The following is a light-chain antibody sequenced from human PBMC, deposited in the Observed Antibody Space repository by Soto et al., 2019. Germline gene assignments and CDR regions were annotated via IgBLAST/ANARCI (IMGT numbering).Light chain of an antibody. V-gene: IGKV1-33*01. CDR3: QQYDNLLT. CDR1: QDISNY. J-gene: IGKJ4*01. CDR2: DAS. Sequence: DIQMTQSPSSLSASVGDRVTITCQASQDISNYLNWYQQKPGKAPKLLIYDASNWETGVPSRFSGSGSGRDFTFTISSLKPEDIATYYCQQYDNLLTFGGGTKVEIK.